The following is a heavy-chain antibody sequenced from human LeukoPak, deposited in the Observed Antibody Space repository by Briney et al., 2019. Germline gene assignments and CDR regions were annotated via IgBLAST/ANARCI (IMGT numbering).Heavy chain of an antibody. J-gene: IGHJ4*02. CDR3: TTKVIRGNSGDDYDD. CDR2: ISSDGNDK. D-gene: IGHD5-12*01. CDR1: GVTFSSYG. V-gene: IGHV3-30*03. Sequence: GGSLRLSCAASGVTFSSYGMHWVRQAPGKGLEWVALISSDGNDKLYGDSVKGRFTISRDDSKRTLYLQKNSLRAEDTAVYYCTTKVIRGNSGDDYDDWGQGTLVTVSS.